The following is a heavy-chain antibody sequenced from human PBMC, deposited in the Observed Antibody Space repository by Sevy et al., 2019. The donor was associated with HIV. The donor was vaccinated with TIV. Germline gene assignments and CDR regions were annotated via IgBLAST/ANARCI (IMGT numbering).Heavy chain of an antibody. Sequence: SETLSLTCTVSGGSISSSSYYWGWIRQPPGKGLEWIGSIYYSGSTYYNPSLQSPVTISVDTSKNQFSLKLSSVTAADTAVYYCARSGLTAYYFDYWGQGTLVTVSS. CDR2: IYYSGST. J-gene: IGHJ4*02. CDR3: ARSGLTAYYFDY. V-gene: IGHV4-39*01. D-gene: IGHD7-27*01. CDR1: GGSISSSSYY.